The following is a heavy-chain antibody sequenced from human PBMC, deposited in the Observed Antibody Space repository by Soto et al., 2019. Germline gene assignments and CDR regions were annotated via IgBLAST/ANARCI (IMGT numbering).Heavy chain of an antibody. CDR1: GFAFSNYG. Sequence: VHLVESGGGVVQPGRSLTLSCTASGFAFSNYGIHWVRQAPGRGLEWVAVIWSDGTKKFYAGSVRGRFTISRDNSNNTIYLQMNSLRAEDTAVYYCARDWWEEPAGKETVSQFDYWGQGTLVTVSS. J-gene: IGHJ4*02. CDR3: ARDWWEEPAGKETVSQFDY. V-gene: IGHV3-33*01. D-gene: IGHD6-13*01. CDR2: IWSDGTKK.